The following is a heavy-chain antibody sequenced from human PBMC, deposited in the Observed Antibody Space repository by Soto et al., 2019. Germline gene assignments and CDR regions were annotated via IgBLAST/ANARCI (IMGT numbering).Heavy chain of an antibody. CDR2: IIPIFGTA. CDR3: ARGGGVPAARSRWFDP. D-gene: IGHD2-2*01. Sequence: SVKVSCKASGGTFSSYAMSWVRQAPGQALEWMGGIIPIFGTANYAQKFQGRVTITAAEYTSTAYMELSSLRSEDTAVYYCARGGGVPAARSRWFDPWGQGTLVTVSS. J-gene: IGHJ5*02. V-gene: IGHV1-69*13. CDR1: GGTFSSYA.